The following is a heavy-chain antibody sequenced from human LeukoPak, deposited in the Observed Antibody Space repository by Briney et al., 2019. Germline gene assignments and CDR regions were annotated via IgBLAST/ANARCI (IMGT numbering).Heavy chain of an antibody. CDR2: IRYDGSYK. CDR1: GFTFSSYG. CDR3: AKDPMTSVTTVDSD. Sequence: GGSLRLSCAASGFTFSSYGMHWVRQAPGKGLEWVAFIRYDGSYKYYADSVRGRFTISRDNSKNTLYLQMNSLRAEDTAIYYCAKDPMTSVTTVDSDWGQGTLVTVSS. D-gene: IGHD4-17*01. J-gene: IGHJ4*02. V-gene: IGHV3-30*02.